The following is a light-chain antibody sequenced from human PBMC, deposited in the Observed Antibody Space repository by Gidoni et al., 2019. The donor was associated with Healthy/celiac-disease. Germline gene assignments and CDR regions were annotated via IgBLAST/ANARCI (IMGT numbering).Light chain of an antibody. CDR3: AAWDDSLNGRV. CDR2: SNN. Sequence: QSVLTQPPSASGTPGQGVTISWSGSSSNIGSNTVNWHQQLPGTAPQLLIYSNNQRPSGVPDRFSGSKSGTSASLAISGLQSEDEADYYCAAWDDSLNGRVFGGGTKLTVL. V-gene: IGLV1-44*01. CDR1: SSNIGSNT. J-gene: IGLJ3*02.